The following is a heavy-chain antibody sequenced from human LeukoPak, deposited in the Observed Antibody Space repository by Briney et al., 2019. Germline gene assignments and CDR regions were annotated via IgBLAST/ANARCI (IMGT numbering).Heavy chain of an antibody. V-gene: IGHV3-11*01. D-gene: IGHD3-10*01. J-gene: IGHJ4*02. CDR1: GFTFSDYY. Sequence: PGGSLRLSCAASGFTFSDYYMSWIRPAPGKGLEWVSYISSSGSTIYYADSVKGRFTISRDNAKNSLYLQMNSLRAEDTAVYYCARDAVTMVRGVNYWGQGTLVTVSS. CDR3: ARDAVTMVRGVNY. CDR2: ISSSGSTI.